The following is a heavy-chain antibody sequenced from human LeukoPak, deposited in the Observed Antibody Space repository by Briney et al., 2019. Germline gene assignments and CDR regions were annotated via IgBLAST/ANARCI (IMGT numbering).Heavy chain of an antibody. CDR1: GFTFSSYA. V-gene: IGHV3-64*03. D-gene: IGHD6-19*01. Sequence: PGGSLRLSCSASGFTFSSYAMHWVRQAPGKGLEYVSAISSNGGSAYYADSVKGRFTISRDNSKNTLYLQMSSLRAEDTAVYYCVKGKPQWRPTAYSAFDIWGQGTVVTVSS. CDR2: ISSNGGSA. J-gene: IGHJ3*02. CDR3: VKGKPQWRPTAYSAFDI.